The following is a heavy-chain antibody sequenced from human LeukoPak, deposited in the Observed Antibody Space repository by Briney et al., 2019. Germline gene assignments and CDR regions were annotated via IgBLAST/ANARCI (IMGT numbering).Heavy chain of an antibody. J-gene: IGHJ4*02. CDR2: IKQDGSEK. Sequence: GGSLRLSCAASGFTFSSYWMSWVRQAPGKGLEWVANIKQDGSEKYYVDSVKGRFTISRDNAKNLLYLQMNSLRAEDTAVYYCARDDYSNYLAIDYWGQGTLVTVSS. CDR1: GFTFSSYW. V-gene: IGHV3-7*01. D-gene: IGHD4-11*01. CDR3: ARDDYSNYLAIDY.